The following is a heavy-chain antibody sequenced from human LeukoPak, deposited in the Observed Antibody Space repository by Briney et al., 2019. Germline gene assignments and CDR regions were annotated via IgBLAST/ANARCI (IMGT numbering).Heavy chain of an antibody. CDR2: ISSSGSTI. CDR1: GFTFSSYE. D-gene: IGHD1-26*01. V-gene: IGHV3-48*03. Sequence: GGSLRLSCAASGFTFSSYEMNWVRRAPGKGLEWVSYISSSGSTIYYPDSVKGRFTISRDNAKNSLYLQMNSLRAEDTAVYYCARDTGIVGATDYWGQGTLATVSS. CDR3: ARDTGIVGATDY. J-gene: IGHJ4*02.